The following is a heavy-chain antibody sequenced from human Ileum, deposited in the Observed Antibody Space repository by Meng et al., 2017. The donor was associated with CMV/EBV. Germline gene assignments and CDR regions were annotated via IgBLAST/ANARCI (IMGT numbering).Heavy chain of an antibody. J-gene: IGHJ4*02. D-gene: IGHD4-17*01. V-gene: IGHV3-30*02. CDR2: IRFDGNNK. CDR1: GFNFRGYG. Sequence: GESLKISCAASGFNFRGYGMHWVRQAPGKGLEWVTLIRFDGNNKYYGDSVKGRFTVSRDNSKNTLNLQMNTLTTDDTAVYYCVRDHYGDSLDYWGQGTLVTVSS. CDR3: VRDHYGDSLDY.